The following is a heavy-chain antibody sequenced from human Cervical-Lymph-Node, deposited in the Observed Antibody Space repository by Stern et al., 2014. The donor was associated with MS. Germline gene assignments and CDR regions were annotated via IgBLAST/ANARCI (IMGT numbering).Heavy chain of an antibody. CDR2: IRHGVST. Sequence: QVQLVQWGAGLSKPSETLSLTCAVSGESFSGYYWSWIRQTPGKGLEWIGEIRHGVSTKSNPPLESRATMSVDPSKTHFSLRLISVTAADTAVYYCARGKTRYYYYGLDVWGQGTTVIVSS. V-gene: IGHV4-34*01. D-gene: IGHD4-23*01. CDR3: ARGKTRYYYYGLDV. CDR1: GESFSGYY. J-gene: IGHJ6*02.